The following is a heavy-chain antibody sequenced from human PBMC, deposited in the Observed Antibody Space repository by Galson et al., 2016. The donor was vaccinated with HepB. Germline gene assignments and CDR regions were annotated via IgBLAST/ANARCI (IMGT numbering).Heavy chain of an antibody. CDR2: ISTSDDYS. Sequence: LRLSCAGFGFPFSDYYMGWIRQAPGKGLEWVAYISTSDDYSAYADSVKGRFTFSRDNANNSVSLQMNSLGVDDTGIYYCARGMARATNFWGQGTPVIVSS. CDR1: GFPFSDYY. V-gene: IGHV3-11*06. D-gene: IGHD1/OR15-1a*01. J-gene: IGHJ4*02. CDR3: ARGMARATNF.